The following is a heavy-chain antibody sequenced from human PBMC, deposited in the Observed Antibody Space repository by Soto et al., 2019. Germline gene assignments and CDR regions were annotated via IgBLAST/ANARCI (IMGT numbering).Heavy chain of an antibody. CDR1: GGSISSGGYY. D-gene: IGHD6-13*01. Sequence: SETLSLTCTVSGGSISSGGYYWSWIRQHPGKGLEWIGYIYYSGSTYYNPSLKSRVTISVDTPKNQFSLKLSSVTAADTAVYYCAREGSSGSFDYWGQGTLVTVSS. CDR3: AREGSSGSFDY. J-gene: IGHJ4*02. V-gene: IGHV4-31*03. CDR2: IYYSGST.